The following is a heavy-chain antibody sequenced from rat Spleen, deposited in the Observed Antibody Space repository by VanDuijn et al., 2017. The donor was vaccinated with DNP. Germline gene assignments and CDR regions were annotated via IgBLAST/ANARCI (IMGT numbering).Heavy chain of an antibody. CDR1: GFIFSYYD. CDR3: ARDMDYYDGSYYRYYFDY. CDR2: ITSGGSS. D-gene: IGHD1-12*02. J-gene: IGHJ2*01. V-gene: IGHV5-27*01. Sequence: EVQLVESGGGLVQPGRSLKLSCAASGFIFSYYDMAWVRQAPTKGLEWVASITSGGSSYYPDSVKGRFTISRDNAKNTLYLRMNSLRSEDTATYYRARDMDYYDGSYYRYYFDYWGQGVMVTVSS.